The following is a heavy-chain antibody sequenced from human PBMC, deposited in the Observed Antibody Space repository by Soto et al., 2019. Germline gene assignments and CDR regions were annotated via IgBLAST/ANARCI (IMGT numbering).Heavy chain of an antibody. Sequence: SETLSLTCTVSGGSISSSSYYWGWIRQPPGKGLEWIGSIYYSGSTYYNPSLKSRVTISVDTSKNQFSLKLSSVTAADTAVYYCARGGDAFDPWGQGTLVTVSS. CDR1: GGSISSSSYY. V-gene: IGHV4-39*01. CDR3: ARGGDAFDP. D-gene: IGHD3-10*01. CDR2: IYYSGST. J-gene: IGHJ5*02.